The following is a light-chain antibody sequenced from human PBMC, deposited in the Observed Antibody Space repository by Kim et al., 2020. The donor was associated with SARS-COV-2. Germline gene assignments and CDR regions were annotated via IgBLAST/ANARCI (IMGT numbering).Light chain of an antibody. CDR3: QQFDDLVT. CDR1: QDISTY. J-gene: IGKJ4*01. Sequence: SASVGDKVTITCQASQDISTYLNWYQQKPGKAPKPLIFDASNLEAGVPSRFSGSGSGTDFTFTITSLQPEDIATNYCQQFDDLVTFGGGTKVDIK. CDR2: DAS. V-gene: IGKV1-33*01.